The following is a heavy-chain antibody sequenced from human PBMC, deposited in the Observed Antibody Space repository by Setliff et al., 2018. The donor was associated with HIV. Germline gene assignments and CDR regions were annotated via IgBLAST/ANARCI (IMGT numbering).Heavy chain of an antibody. CDR2: INVGNGDT. D-gene: IGHD3-10*01. V-gene: IGHV1-3*01. J-gene: IGHJ4*02. CDR3: ARGALLAVFDFDH. Sequence: ASVKVSCKASGYTFTTYSLXWVRQAPGHSLEWMGWINVGNGDTKYSPELQGRISITRDTSANTAYMELSSLRSDDTAVYFCARGALLAVFDFDHWGQGTQVTVSS. CDR1: GYTFTTYS.